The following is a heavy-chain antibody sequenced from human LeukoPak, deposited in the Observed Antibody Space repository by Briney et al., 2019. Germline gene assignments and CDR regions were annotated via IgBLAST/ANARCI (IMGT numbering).Heavy chain of an antibody. Sequence: PSETLSLTCTVSGGSISSSSYYWGWIRQPPGKGLEWIGSIYYNGSTYYNPSPKSRVTISVDTSKNQFSLKLSSVTAADTAVYYCAVELTIFGVVTNHPLDYWGQGTLVTVSS. D-gene: IGHD3-3*01. V-gene: IGHV4-39*01. CDR1: GGSISSSSYY. CDR3: AVELTIFGVVTNHPLDY. CDR2: IYYNGST. J-gene: IGHJ4*02.